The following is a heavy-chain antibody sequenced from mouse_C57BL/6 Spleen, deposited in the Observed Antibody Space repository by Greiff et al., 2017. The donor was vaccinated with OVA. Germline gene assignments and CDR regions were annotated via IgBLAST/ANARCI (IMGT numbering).Heavy chain of an antibody. J-gene: IGHJ2*01. CDR3: TRKYPYYFDY. CDR1: GYTFTDYE. V-gene: IGHV1-15*01. CDR2: IDPETGGT. Sequence: VQLQQSGAELVRPGASVTLSCKASGYTFTDYEMHWVKQTPVHGLEWIGAIDPETGGTAYNQKFKGKAILTADKSSSTAYMELRSLTSEDSAVYYCTRKYPYYFDYWGQGTTLTVSS. D-gene: IGHD5-1*01.